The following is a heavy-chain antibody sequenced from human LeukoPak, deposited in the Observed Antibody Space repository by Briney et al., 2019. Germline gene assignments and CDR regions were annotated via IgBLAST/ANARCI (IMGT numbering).Heavy chain of an antibody. J-gene: IGHJ6*02. D-gene: IGHD1-1*01. CDR3: ARVRKGSYNTFYGMDV. Sequence: ASVKVSCKASGYTFSGYYMHWVRQAPGQGLEWMGWINPNSGGTKYAQKFQGRVTMTRDTSISTAYMELSRLRSDDTAVYYCARVRKGSYNTFYGMDVWSQGTTVTVSS. CDR2: INPNSGGT. CDR1: GYTFSGYY. V-gene: IGHV1-2*02.